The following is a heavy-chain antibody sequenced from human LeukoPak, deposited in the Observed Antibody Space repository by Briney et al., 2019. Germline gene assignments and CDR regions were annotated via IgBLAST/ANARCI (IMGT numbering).Heavy chain of an antibody. CDR2: IYHRGST. CDR3: ARDMGWLQPLEYFQH. CDR1: GYSISSGYH. Sequence: SETLSLTCAVSGYSISSGYHWGWIRQPPGKGLEWIGSIYHRGSTSHNPSLTSRVTISVDTSKNQFSLKLSSVTAADTAVYYCARDMGWLQPLEYFQHWGQGTLVTVSS. V-gene: IGHV4-38-2*02. J-gene: IGHJ1*01. D-gene: IGHD5-24*01.